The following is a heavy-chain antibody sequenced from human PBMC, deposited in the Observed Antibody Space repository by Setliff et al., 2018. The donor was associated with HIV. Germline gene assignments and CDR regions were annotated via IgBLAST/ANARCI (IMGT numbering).Heavy chain of an antibody. CDR2: INSGGSYT. J-gene: IGHJ4*02. Sequence: GGSLRLSCVASIFTFSSYWMHWVRQAPGKGLVWVSRINSGGSYTSYAESVKGRFTISRDNAKNSLYLQMNSLRAEDTAIYYCARDWRSGYDLNFDYWGQGTLVTVSS. CDR3: ARDWRSGYDLNFDY. CDR1: IFTFSSYW. V-gene: IGHV3-74*01. D-gene: IGHD5-12*01.